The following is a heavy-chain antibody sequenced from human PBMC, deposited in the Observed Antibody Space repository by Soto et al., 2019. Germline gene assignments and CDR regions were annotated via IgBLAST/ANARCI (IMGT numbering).Heavy chain of an antibody. V-gene: IGHV3-23*01. CDR3: AKRFAYSSGLDGFDI. J-gene: IGHJ3*02. CDR1: GFIFSSYA. D-gene: IGHD6-19*01. CDR2: ISGNGGTT. Sequence: GGSLRLSCAASGFIFSSYAMTWVRQGPGKGLEWVSGISGNGGTTYYADSVKGRFIISRDNSKNTLFLQMNSLRAEDSAIYYCAKRFAYSSGLDGFDIWGQGXMVTVSS.